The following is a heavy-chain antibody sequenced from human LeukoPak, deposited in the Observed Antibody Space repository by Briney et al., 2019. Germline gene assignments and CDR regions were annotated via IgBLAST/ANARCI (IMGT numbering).Heavy chain of an antibody. CDR3: ARIVGATKGFDY. V-gene: IGHV4-61*01. CDR1: GGSVSSNTYY. J-gene: IGHJ4*02. Sequence: SETLSLTCTVSGGSVSSNTYYWSWIRQPPGKGLEWIGYIDYSGSTNYNPSLESRVTISIDTSKDQFSLKMRFVTAADTAVYYCARIVGATKGFDYWGQGTLVTVSS. D-gene: IGHD1-26*01. CDR2: IDYSGST.